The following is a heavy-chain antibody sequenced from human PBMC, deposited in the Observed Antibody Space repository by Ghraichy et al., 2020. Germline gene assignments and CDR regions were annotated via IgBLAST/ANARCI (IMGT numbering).Heavy chain of an antibody. Sequence: GSLRLSCAASGFTFDDYAMHWVRQAPGKGLEWVSLISGDGGSTYYADSVKGRFTISRDNSKNSLYLQMNSLRTEDTALYYCAKDIRGVRDIVVVVAATRGRWHYYGMDVWGQGTTVTVSS. V-gene: IGHV3-43*02. CDR3: AKDIRGVRDIVVVVAATRGRWHYYGMDV. J-gene: IGHJ6*02. CDR1: GFTFDDYA. CDR2: ISGDGGST. D-gene: IGHD2-15*01.